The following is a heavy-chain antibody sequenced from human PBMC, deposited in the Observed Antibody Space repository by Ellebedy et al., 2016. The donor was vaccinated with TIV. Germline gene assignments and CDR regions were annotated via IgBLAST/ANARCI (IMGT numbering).Heavy chain of an antibody. V-gene: IGHV3-30*18. D-gene: IGHD1-14*01. Sequence: GGSLRLSXAASRFTFSRHGMHWVRQAPGKGLEWVAVTSADGDNRNYADSVKGRFTISRDNSKNKLFLQMNSLRTEDTAVYYCAKWASVVGTTDYWGQGTPVTVSS. CDR2: TSADGDNR. CDR1: RFTFSRHG. CDR3: AKWASVVGTTDY. J-gene: IGHJ4*02.